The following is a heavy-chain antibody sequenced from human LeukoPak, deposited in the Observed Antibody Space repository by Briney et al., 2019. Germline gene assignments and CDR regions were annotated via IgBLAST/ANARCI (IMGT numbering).Heavy chain of an antibody. CDR3: ARDPDTAMVIGSYYFDY. J-gene: IGHJ4*02. D-gene: IGHD5-18*01. Sequence: ASVKVSCKASGYTFTSYYMHWVRQAPGQGLEWTGIINPSGGSTSYAQKFQGRVTMTRDTSTSTVYMELSSLRSEDTAVYYCARDPDTAMVIGSYYFDYWGQGTLVTVSS. CDR1: GYTFTSYY. CDR2: INPSGGST. V-gene: IGHV1-46*01.